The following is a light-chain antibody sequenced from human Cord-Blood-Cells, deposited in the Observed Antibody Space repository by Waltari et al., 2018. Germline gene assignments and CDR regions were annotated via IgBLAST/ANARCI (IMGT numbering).Light chain of an antibody. J-gene: IGKJ1*01. CDR2: AAS. Sequence: DIQLTQSPSFLSASVGDRVTITCRASQGISSYLAWYQQKPGKAPKLLIYAASTLQSGVPSRFSGSGSGTEFTLTISSLQPEDFATYYCQQLNSWKFGQGTKVEIK. V-gene: IGKV1-9*01. CDR3: QQLNSWK. CDR1: QGISSY.